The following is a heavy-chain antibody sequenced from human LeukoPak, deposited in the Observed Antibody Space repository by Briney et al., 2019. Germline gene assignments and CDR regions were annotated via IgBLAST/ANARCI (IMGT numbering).Heavy chain of an antibody. CDR2: ISGSGGST. CDR3: AKAIPVAGADYYYGMDV. J-gene: IGHJ6*02. D-gene: IGHD6-19*01. V-gene: IGHV3-23*01. Sequence: GGSLRLSCAASGFTFSGYAMSWVRQAPGKGLEWVSAISGSGGSTYYADSVKGRFTISRDNSKNTLYLQINSLRAEDTAVYYCAKAIPVAGADYYYGMDVWGQGTTVTVSS. CDR1: GFTFSGYA.